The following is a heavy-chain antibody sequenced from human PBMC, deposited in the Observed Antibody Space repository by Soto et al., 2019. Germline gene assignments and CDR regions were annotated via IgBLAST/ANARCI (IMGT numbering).Heavy chain of an antibody. CDR2: IITGSGDI. V-gene: IGHV3-21*01. D-gene: IGHD6-19*01. Sequence: GGSLRLSCAGSGFIFSSYAMNWVRQAPGKGLEWVSSIITGSGDINYADSVKGRFTMSRDNAKNSLFLQMNSLRADDTALYYCARDGLVDSVAVAGASPGRRRPGGYYGMDVWGQGTTVTVSS. J-gene: IGHJ6*02. CDR1: GFIFSSYA. CDR3: ARDGLVDSVAVAGASPGRRRPGGYYGMDV.